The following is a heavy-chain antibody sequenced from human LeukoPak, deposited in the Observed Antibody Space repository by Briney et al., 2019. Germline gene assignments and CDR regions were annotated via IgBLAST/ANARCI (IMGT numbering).Heavy chain of an antibody. CDR1: GFTFSNAW. D-gene: IGHD3-10*01. CDR3: TTRSDGSGNYSTIY. V-gene: IGHV3-15*01. CDR2: IKRKTDGGTT. J-gene: IGHJ4*02. Sequence: GGSLRLSCAASGFTFSNAWMSWVRQAPGKGLEWVGRIKRKTDGGTTDYAAPVKGIFTISRGDSKNTLYLQMTSLKTEDTAVYCCTTRSDGSGNYSTIYWGQGTLVTVSS.